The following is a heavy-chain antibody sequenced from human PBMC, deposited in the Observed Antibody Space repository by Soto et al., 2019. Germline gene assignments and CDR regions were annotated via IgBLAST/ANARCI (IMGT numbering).Heavy chain of an antibody. D-gene: IGHD4-17*01. Sequence: VKVSCKASGYTFTGYYMHWVRQAPGQGLEWMGWINPNSGGTNYAQKFQGWVTMTRDTSISTAYMELSRLRSDDTAVYYCARDNYGDYYYYGMDVWGQGTLVTVSS. CDR1: GYTFTGYY. CDR3: ARDNYGDYYYYGMDV. V-gene: IGHV1-2*04. J-gene: IGHJ6*02. CDR2: INPNSGGT.